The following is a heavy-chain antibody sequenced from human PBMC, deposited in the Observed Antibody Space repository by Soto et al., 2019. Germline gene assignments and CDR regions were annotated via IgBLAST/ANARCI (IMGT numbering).Heavy chain of an antibody. CDR3: AREYTAWPLAYGLDV. Sequence: GGSLRLSCVGSGFTFSNFSINWVRQAPGKGLEWVSSINSRSDIYYADSVKGRFTISRDNAKNSVSLQMNSQRAEDTTVYYCAREYTAWPLAYGLDVWGQGTTVTVSS. V-gene: IGHV3-21*01. CDR2: INSRSDI. J-gene: IGHJ6*02. CDR1: GFTFSNFS. D-gene: IGHD2-2*02.